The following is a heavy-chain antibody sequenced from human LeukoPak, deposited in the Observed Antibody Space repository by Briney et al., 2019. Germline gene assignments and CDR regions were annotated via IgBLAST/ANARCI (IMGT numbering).Heavy chain of an antibody. CDR3: AGVLTNLLTFDY. CDR1: GYTFTSSA. CDR2: INIGNGNT. Sequence: GASVKVSCKASGYTFTSSAIHWVRQAPGQRLEWMGWINIGNGNTKYSQKFQDRVTIIRDTSASTAYMELSSLRSEDTAVYYCAGVLTNLLTFDYWGQGTLVTVSS. J-gene: IGHJ4*02. V-gene: IGHV1-3*04. D-gene: IGHD1-26*01.